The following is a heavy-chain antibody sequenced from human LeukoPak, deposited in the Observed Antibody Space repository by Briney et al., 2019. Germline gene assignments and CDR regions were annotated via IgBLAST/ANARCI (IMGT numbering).Heavy chain of an antibody. CDR3: ARDHNYAFDN. D-gene: IGHD1-1*01. Sequence: HPGGSLRLSCTASGFPFIEYSMSWVRQAPGKGLEWISYIGIDSGNTKYADSVRGRFTISADKAKNSLYLQMNSLRVEDTAVYYCARDHNYAFDNWGQGTLVFVAS. V-gene: IGHV3-48*01. CDR2: IGIDSGNT. J-gene: IGHJ4*02. CDR1: GFPFIEYS.